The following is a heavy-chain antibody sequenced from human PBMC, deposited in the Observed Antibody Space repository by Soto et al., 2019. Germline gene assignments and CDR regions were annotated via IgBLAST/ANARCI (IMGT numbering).Heavy chain of an antibody. J-gene: IGHJ6*02. D-gene: IGHD6-6*01. Sequence: PSETLSLTCAVYGGSFSGYYWSWIRQPPGKGLEWIGEINHSGSINYNPSLKSRVTISVDTSKNQFSLKLSSVTAADTAVYYCARGGIAARPSYYYGMDVWGQGTTVTVSS. CDR3: ARGGIAARPSYYYGMDV. CDR1: GGSFSGYY. CDR2: INHSGSI. V-gene: IGHV4-34*01.